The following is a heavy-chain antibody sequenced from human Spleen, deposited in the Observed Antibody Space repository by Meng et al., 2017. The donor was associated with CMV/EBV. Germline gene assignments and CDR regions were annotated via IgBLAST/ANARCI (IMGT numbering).Heavy chain of an antibody. V-gene: IGHV1-2*02. CDR2: INPNSGGT. D-gene: IGHD1-26*01. CDR3: ARAGVGAASAFDY. CDR1: GYNFTGYY. J-gene: IGHJ4*02. Sequence: ASVKVSCKASGYNFTGYYIHWVRQAPGQGLEWMGWINPNSGGTNYAQKFQGRITMTGDTSITTAYMELSSLRSDDTAVYYCARAGVGAASAFDYWGQGTLVTVSS.